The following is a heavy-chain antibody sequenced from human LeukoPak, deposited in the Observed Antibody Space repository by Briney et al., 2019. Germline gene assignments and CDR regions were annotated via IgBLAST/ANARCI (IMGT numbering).Heavy chain of an antibody. CDR1: GFTFSAYG. D-gene: IGHD6-13*01. Sequence: GGSLRLSCAASGFTFSAYGMHWVRQAPGKGLEWVAVIWFDGSNKYYADSVKGRFTISRDNSKNTLYLQMNSLRAEDTAVYYCASAAGPFDNWGQGTLVTVSS. V-gene: IGHV3-33*01. J-gene: IGHJ4*02. CDR2: IWFDGSNK. CDR3: ASAAGPFDN.